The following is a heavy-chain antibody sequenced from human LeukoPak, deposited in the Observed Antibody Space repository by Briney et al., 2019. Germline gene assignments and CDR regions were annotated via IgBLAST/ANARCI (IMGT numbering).Heavy chain of an antibody. CDR2: IYHSGST. CDR3: ASSDVDTALRTIFHY. Sequence: SETLSLTCAVSGGSISSGDYYWSWIRQPPGKGLEWIGYIYHSGSTYYNPSLKSRVTIPVDTSKNQFSLKLSSVTAADTAVYYCASSDVDTALRTIFHYWGQGTLVTVSS. J-gene: IGHJ4*02. CDR1: GGSISSGDYY. D-gene: IGHD5-18*01. V-gene: IGHV4-30-2*01.